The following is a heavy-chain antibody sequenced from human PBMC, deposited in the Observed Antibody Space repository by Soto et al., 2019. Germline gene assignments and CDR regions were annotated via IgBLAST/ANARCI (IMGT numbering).Heavy chain of an antibody. CDR1: GGTFSSYA. V-gene: IGHV1-69*13. D-gene: IGHD2-15*01. Sequence: SVKVSCKASGGTFSSYAISWVRQAPGQGLEWMGGIIPIFGTANYAQKFQGRVTITADESTSTAYMELSSLRSEDTAVYYCASASTYCSGGSCYWYFDYWGQGTLVTVSS. CDR2: IIPIFGTA. CDR3: ASASTYCSGGSCYWYFDY. J-gene: IGHJ4*02.